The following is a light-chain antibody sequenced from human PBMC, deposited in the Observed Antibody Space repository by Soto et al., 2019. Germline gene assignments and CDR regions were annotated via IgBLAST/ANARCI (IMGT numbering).Light chain of an antibody. CDR2: AAS. V-gene: IGKV1-39*02. J-gene: IGKJ1*01. CDR3: QDRSSWPLGT. Sequence: DIQMTQSPSSLSASVGDRVTITCRASQKIRAYLNWFQQKPGKAPKLLIYAASTLQSGVPSRFSGSGSGTDFTLTISGLEPEDSAIYYCQDRSSWPLGTFGQGTQ. CDR1: QKIRAY.